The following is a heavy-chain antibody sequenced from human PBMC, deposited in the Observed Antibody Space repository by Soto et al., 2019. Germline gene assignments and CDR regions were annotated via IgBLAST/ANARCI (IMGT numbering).Heavy chain of an antibody. CDR2: ISNSGST. V-gene: IGHV4-30-4*01. J-gene: IGHJ4*02. CDR3: ATESGSTYGYFDH. CDR1: AVSATTDKDS. Sequence: SETLPVTCTVSAVSATTDKDSCTWIRQSPGKGLEWIGYISNSGSTGYNPSLKTRLSMSVDRSKNQFTLRLTSVTAADTAVYFCATESGSTYGYFDHWGQGTQVTVS. D-gene: IGHD5-18*01.